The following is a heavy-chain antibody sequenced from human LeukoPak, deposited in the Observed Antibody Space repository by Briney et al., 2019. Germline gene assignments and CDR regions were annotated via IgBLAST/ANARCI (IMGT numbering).Heavy chain of an antibody. CDR1: GGSISSSSYY. CDR3: ARRLPSYYYDSSGYYRPYFDY. V-gene: IGHV4-39*07. CDR2: INHSGST. J-gene: IGHJ4*02. D-gene: IGHD3-22*01. Sequence: SETLSLTCTVSGGSISSSSYYWSWIRQPPGKGLEWIGEINHSGSTNYNPSLKSRVTISVGTSKNQFSLKLSSVTAADTAVYYCARRLPSYYYDSSGYYRPYFDYWGQGTLVTVSS.